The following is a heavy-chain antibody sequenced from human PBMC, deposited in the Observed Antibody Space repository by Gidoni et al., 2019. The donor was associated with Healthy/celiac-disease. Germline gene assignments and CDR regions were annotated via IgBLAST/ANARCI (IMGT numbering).Heavy chain of an antibody. CDR3: ANYLSNSAPNQWGYYFGIDV. D-gene: IGHD2-15*01. V-gene: IGHV3-30*18. J-gene: IGHJ6*02. CDR1: GFTFRSYG. Sequence: QVQLVESGGGVVQPGRARRLSCAASGFTFRSYGMHWVRQAPGQGLEWVAVISYGGSNNYYADSFKGRFTISSDNSKDTLYLPLNSLSAADTAVYSCANYLSNSAPNQWGYYFGIDVWGQGTTVTVSS. CDR2: ISYGGSNN.